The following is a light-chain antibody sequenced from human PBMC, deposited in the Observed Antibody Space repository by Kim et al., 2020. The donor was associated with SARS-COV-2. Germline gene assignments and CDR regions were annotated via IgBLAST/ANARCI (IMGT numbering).Light chain of an antibody. CDR1: QSISS. Sequence: SLSTGERDTLSCRASQSISSLAWYQHKPGQAPRLLIYDASNRATGIPARFSGSGSGTDFTLTISSLEPEDFAVYFCQQRSTWPPYTFGQGTKLEI. CDR2: DAS. CDR3: QQRSTWPPYT. V-gene: IGKV3-11*01. J-gene: IGKJ2*01.